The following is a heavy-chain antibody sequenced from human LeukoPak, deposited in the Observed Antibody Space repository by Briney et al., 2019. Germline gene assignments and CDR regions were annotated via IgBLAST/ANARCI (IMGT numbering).Heavy chain of an antibody. CDR3: ARESPRGGAFDI. CDR1: GFTFSSYA. V-gene: IGHV3-30*09. CDR2: ISYDGSNK. Sequence: GGSLRLSCAASGFTFSSYAMHWVRQAPGKGLEWVAVISYDGSNKYYADSVKGRFAISRDNSKNTLYLQMNSLRAEDTAVYYCARESPRGGAFDIWGQGTMVTVSS. D-gene: IGHD2-15*01. J-gene: IGHJ3*02.